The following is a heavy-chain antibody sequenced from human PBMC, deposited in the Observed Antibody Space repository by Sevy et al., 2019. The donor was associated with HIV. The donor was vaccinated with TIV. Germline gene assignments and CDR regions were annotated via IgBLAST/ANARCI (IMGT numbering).Heavy chain of an antibody. Sequence: ASVKVSCKVSGKSLTRLSTHWVRQAPGKGLEWMGSFDPEDGERIYAHKFQGRVTMSGDTSTDTASMDLSSLRSDDTAVYYCAATRDYYYGNSGYFDYWGQGTLVTVSS. CDR1: GKSLTRLS. V-gene: IGHV1-24*01. D-gene: IGHD3-22*01. J-gene: IGHJ4*02. CDR3: AATRDYYYGNSGYFDY. CDR2: FDPEDGER.